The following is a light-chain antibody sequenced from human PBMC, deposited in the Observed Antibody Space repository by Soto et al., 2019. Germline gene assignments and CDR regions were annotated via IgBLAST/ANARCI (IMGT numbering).Light chain of an antibody. CDR2: WAS. CDR1: QSVLYSSNNKNY. Sequence: DIVMTQSPDSLAVSLGERATINCKSSQSVLYSSNNKNYLAWYQQKPGQPPKLLVSWASTRESGVPDRFSGSGSGTDFTLTISSLQVEDVAVYYCQQYYSYVWTFGHGTKVEIK. J-gene: IGKJ1*01. V-gene: IGKV4-1*01. CDR3: QQYYSYVWT.